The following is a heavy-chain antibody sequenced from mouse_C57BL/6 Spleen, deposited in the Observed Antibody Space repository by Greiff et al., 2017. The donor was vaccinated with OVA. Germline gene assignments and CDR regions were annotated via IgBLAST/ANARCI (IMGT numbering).Heavy chain of an antibody. CDR3: TTDYGDDGGYFDV. CDR2: IDPDGGGT. Sequence: EVMLLESGAELVRPGASVKLSCTASGFNINDYYMHWVKQRPEQGLEWIGRIDPDGGGTDYAAKFQGKATMTVDTSSNTAYLQLSSLTSEDAADYYCTTDYGDDGGYFDVWGTGTTVTVSS. J-gene: IGHJ1*03. D-gene: IGHD2-14*01. CDR1: GFNINDYY. V-gene: IGHV14-1*01.